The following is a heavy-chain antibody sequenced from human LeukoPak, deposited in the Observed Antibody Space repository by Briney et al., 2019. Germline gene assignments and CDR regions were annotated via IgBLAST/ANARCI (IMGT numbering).Heavy chain of an antibody. CDR3: ARREMATIPDAFDI. CDR1: GGSISSYY. D-gene: IGHD5-24*01. CDR2: IYYSGST. Sequence: SETLSLTCTVSGGSISSYYWSWIRQPPGKGLEWIGYIYYSGSTNYNPSLKSRVTISVDTSKNQFSLKLSSVTAADTAVYYCARREMATIPDAFDIWGQGTMVTVSS. V-gene: IGHV4-59*08. J-gene: IGHJ3*02.